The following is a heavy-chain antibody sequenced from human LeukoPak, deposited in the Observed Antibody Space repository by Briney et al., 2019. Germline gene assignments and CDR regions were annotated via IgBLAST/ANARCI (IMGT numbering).Heavy chain of an antibody. CDR2: ISGSGGST. D-gene: IGHD3-10*01. CDR3: AKDRLVGGSGSSGDFDY. CDR1: GFTFSSYA. J-gene: IGHJ4*02. Sequence: GGSLRLSCAASGFTFSSYAMRWVRQAPGRGLEWLSAISGSGGSTYYAGSVKGRFTISRDNSKNTLYLQMNSLRAEDTAVYYCAKDRLVGGSGSSGDFDYWGQGTLVTVSS. V-gene: IGHV3-23*01.